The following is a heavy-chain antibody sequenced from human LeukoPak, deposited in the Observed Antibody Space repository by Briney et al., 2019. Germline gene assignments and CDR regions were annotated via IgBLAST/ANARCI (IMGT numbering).Heavy chain of an antibody. CDR3: AKSGYDFWSGYYGY. D-gene: IGHD3-3*01. Sequence: GGSLRLSCAASGFTFSSYAMSWVRKAPGKGLEWVSASSGSGGSTYYADSVKGRFTISRDNSKNTLYLQMNSLRAEDTAVYYCAKSGYDFWSGYYGYWGQGTLVTVSS. J-gene: IGHJ4*02. CDR1: GFTFSSYA. V-gene: IGHV3-23*01. CDR2: SSGSGGST.